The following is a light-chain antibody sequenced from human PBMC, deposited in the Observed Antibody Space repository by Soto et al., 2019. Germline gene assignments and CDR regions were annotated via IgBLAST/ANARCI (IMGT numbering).Light chain of an antibody. V-gene: IGKV3-20*01. Sequence: EIVLTQSPGTLSLSPGERATLSCRASQSVSSTYLAWYQQKPGQAPRLLIYNVSTRATGIPDRFSGTGSGTDFTLTISRLEPEDFAVYDCQQYGTSPFSFVPGTKLDIK. CDR2: NVS. CDR3: QQYGTSPFS. J-gene: IGKJ3*01. CDR1: QSVSSTY.